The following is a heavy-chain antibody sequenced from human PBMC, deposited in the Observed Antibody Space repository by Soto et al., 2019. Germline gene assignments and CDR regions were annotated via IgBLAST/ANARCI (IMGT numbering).Heavy chain of an antibody. V-gene: IGHV1-8*01. CDR3: ARKGTGSSRKKNWFDP. J-gene: IGHJ5*02. CDR2: MNPNSGNT. D-gene: IGHD6-13*01. CDR1: GYTFTSYD. Sequence: QVQLVQSGAEVKKPGASVKVSCKASGYTFTSYDINWVRQATGQGLEWMGWMNPNSGNTGYAQKFPGRETMTSNTPIRKAYMELSSLRSEDTAVYYCARKGTGSSRKKNWFDPWGQGTLVTVSS.